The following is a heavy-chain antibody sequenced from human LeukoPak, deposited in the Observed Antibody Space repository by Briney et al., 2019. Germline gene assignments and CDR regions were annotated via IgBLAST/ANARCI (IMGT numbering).Heavy chain of an antibody. J-gene: IGHJ4*02. CDR2: IGISDSVT. CDR1: GFTFSSYE. CDR3: ATDTPGLQGFDY. Sequence: PGGSRRISCAVSGFTFSSYEMNWVRQAPGKGLERVSYIGISDSVTSYADSVKGRFTISRDNAKNSLYLQMNSLRVEDTAVYYCATDTPGLQGFDYLGQGTLPTDSS. V-gene: IGHV3-48*03.